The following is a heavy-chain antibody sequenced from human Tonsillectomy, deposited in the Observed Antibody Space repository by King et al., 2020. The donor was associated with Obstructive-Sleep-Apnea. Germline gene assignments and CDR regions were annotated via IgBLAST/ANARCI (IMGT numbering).Heavy chain of an antibody. CDR1: GGTFTNYA. CDR2: IIPIVGTT. V-gene: IGHV1-69*12. D-gene: IGHD6-13*01. J-gene: IGHJ4*02. Sequence: DQLVQSGAEVKKPGSSVKVSCKASGGTFTNYAISWVRQAPGQGLEWMGGIIPIVGTTNYAQKFQGRVTITADESTSTAYMELSSLRSEDTAVYYCARGIPAAGEYFDYWGQGVPVTVSS. CDR3: ARGIPAAGEYFDY.